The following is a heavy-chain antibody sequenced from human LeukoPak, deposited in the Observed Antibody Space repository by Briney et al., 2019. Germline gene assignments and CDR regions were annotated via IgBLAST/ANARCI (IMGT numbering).Heavy chain of an antibody. Sequence: SETLSLTCTVSGGSISFSTYFWGWIRQSPGKGLEWIGSIYYSGSTYYNPSLTSRVTISVDTSKNQFSLKLTSVTAADTAVYYCARAPMGGIGVDYWGQGTLVTVSS. CDR3: ARAPMGGIGVDY. J-gene: IGHJ4*02. D-gene: IGHD3-10*01. CDR1: GGSISFSTYF. CDR2: IYYSGST. V-gene: IGHV4-39*07.